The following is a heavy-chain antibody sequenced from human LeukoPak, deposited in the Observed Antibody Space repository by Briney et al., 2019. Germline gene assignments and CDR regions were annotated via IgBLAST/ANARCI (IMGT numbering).Heavy chain of an antibody. Sequence: ASVKLSCAASGYTFTSYYMHWVRQAPGQGLEWIGIINPSGHSTSYAQKLQGRVTMTRDTSTSTVYMELSSLRSEDTAVYYCASSGSYHKVSDYWGQGTLVTVSS. V-gene: IGHV1-46*01. J-gene: IGHJ4*02. CDR2: INPSGHST. CDR3: ASSGSYHKVSDY. D-gene: IGHD1-26*01. CDR1: GYTFTSYY.